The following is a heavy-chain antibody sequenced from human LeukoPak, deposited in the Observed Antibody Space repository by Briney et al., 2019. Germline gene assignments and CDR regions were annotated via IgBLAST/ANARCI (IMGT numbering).Heavy chain of an antibody. D-gene: IGHD3-22*01. V-gene: IGHV1-69*01. CDR2: IIPIFGTA. CDR3: ARVRLMYYYDSRGYYWSY. J-gene: IGHJ4*02. CDR1: GGTFSSYA. Sequence: SVKVSCKASGGTFSSYAISWVRQAPGQGLEWMGGIIPIFGTANYAQKFQGRVTITADESTSTAYMELSSLRSEDTAVYYCARVRLMYYYDSRGYYWSYWGQGTLVTVSS.